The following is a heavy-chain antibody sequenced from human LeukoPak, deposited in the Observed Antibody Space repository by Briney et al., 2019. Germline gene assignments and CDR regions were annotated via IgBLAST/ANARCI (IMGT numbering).Heavy chain of an antibody. CDR2: ISGSGGST. CDR3: AKDPTDGDYVFDY. Sequence: GGSLRLSCAAAGFTFSSYAMSSVRQAPGKGLEWVSAISGSGGSTYYADSVKGRFTISRDNSKSTLYLQMNSLRAEDTAVYYCAKDPTDGDYVFDYWGQGTLVTVPS. J-gene: IGHJ4*02. CDR1: GFTFSSYA. V-gene: IGHV3-23*01. D-gene: IGHD4-17*01.